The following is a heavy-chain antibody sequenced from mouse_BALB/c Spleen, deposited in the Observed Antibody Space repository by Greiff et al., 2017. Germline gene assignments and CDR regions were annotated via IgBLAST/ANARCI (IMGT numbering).Heavy chain of an antibody. V-gene: IGHV5-6-3*01. D-gene: IGHD1-2*01. CDR2: INSNGGST. Sequence: EVHLVESGGGLVQPGGSLKLSCAASGFTFSSYGMSWVRQTPDKRLELVATINSNGGSTYYPDTVKGRFTISRDNAKNTLYLQMSSLKSEDTALYYCARHETAYYFDYWGQGTTLTVSS. J-gene: IGHJ2*01. CDR1: GFTFSSYG. CDR3: ARHETAYYFDY.